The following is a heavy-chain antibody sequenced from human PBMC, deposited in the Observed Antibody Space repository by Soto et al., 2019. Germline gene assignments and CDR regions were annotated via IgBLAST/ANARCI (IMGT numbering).Heavy chain of an antibody. V-gene: IGHV1-2*04. CDR3: ARDREAYSSGWNDAFDI. J-gene: IGHJ3*02. Sequence: ASVKVSCKASGYTFTGYYMHWVRQAPGQGLEWMGWINPNSGGTNYAQKFQGWVTMTRDTSISTAYMELSRLRSDDTAVYYCARDREAYSSGWNDAFDIWGQGTMVTVSS. CDR2: INPNSGGT. D-gene: IGHD6-19*01. CDR1: GYTFTGYY.